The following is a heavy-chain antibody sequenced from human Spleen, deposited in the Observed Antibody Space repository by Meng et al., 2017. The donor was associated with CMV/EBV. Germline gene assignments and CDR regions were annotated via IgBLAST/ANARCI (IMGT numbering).Heavy chain of an antibody. J-gene: IGHJ4*02. CDR3: ARDNRGFLGQYYYANSGYWDS. CDR1: GYTFTGHY. V-gene: IGHV1-2*02. D-gene: IGHD3-22*01. Sequence: ASVKVSCKASGYTFTGHYIHWVRQAPGQGLEWMGCINPHSGGTDYAQKFQGRITMTRDTSISTVFMELSRLRFDDTAVYYCARDNRGFLGQYYYANSGYWDSWGQGTLVTVSS. CDR2: INPHSGGT.